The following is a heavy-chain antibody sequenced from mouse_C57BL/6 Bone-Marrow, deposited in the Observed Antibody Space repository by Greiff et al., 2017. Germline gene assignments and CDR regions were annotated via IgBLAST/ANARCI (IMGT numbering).Heavy chain of an antibody. D-gene: IGHD1-1*01. CDR2: ISSGGDYI. CDR3: TRERYYGSLWYFDV. J-gene: IGHJ1*03. V-gene: IGHV5-9-1*02. CDR1: GFTFSSYA. Sequence: EVKLMESGEGLVKPGGSLKLSCAASGFTFSSYAMSWVRQTPEKRLAWVAYISSGGDYIYYADTVQGRFTISRDNARNTLYLQMSSLKSYDTAIYYCTRERYYGSLWYFDVWGTETTVTVSS.